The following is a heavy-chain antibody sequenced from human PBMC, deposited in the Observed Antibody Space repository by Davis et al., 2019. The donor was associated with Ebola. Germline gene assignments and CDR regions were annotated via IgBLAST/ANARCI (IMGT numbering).Heavy chain of an antibody. CDR2: ISAYNGNT. CDR1: GYTFTSYG. CDR3: ARTDIVVVPAAYNWFDP. V-gene: IGHV1-18*01. D-gene: IGHD2-2*01. Sequence: ASVKVSCKASGYTFTSYGISWVRQAPGQGLEWMGWISAYNGNTNYAQKLQGRVTMTTDTSTSTAYMELRSLRSDDTAVYYCARTDIVVVPAAYNWFDPWGQGTLVTVSS. J-gene: IGHJ5*02.